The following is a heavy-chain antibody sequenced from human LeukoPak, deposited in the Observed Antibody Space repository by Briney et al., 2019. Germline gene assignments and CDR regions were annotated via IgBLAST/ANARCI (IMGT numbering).Heavy chain of an antibody. CDR3: AAGSPYYDSSGYPYYYYYGMDV. V-gene: IGHV1-58*02. J-gene: IGHJ6*02. CDR2: IVVGSGNT. Sequence: GTSVKVSCKASGFTFTSSAMQWVQQARGQRLEWIGWIVVGSGNTNYAQKFQERVTITRDMSTSTAYMELSSLRSEDTAVYYCAAGSPYYDSSGYPYYYYYGMDVWGQGTTVTVSS. CDR1: GFTFTSSA. D-gene: IGHD3-22*01.